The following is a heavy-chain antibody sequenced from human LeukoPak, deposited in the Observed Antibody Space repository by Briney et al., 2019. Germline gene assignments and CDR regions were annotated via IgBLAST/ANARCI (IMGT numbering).Heavy chain of an antibody. V-gene: IGHV1-18*01. CDR2: ISAYNGNT. J-gene: IGHJ4*02. Sequence: ASVKVSCKASGYTFISYGINWVRQAPGQGLEWMGWISAYNGNTNYAQKLQGRVTMTTDTSTSTAYMELRSLRSDDTAVYYCARGASGVRPTYYFDYWGQGTLVTVSS. CDR1: GYTFISYG. CDR3: ARGASGVRPTYYFDY. D-gene: IGHD2-8*01.